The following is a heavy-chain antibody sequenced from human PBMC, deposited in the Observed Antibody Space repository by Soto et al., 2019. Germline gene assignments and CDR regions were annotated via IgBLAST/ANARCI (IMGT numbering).Heavy chain of an antibody. Sequence: EVQLVESGGGLVEPGGSLRLSCATSGFTFSTCSMNWVRQATGKGLEWVSSISATGTYTFYADSLKGRFTISSDNARNSLFLQMNSLRVEDTALYYCTTEYNSRQDLKHWGKGALVTVSS. D-gene: IGHD6-6*01. CDR3: TTEYNSRQDLKH. CDR1: GFTFSTCS. CDR2: ISATGTYT. V-gene: IGHV3-21*01. J-gene: IGHJ4*02.